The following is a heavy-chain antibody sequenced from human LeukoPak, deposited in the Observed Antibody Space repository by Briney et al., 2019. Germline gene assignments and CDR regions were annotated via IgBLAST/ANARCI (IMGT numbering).Heavy chain of an antibody. Sequence: GGSLRLSCATSGFIFSDYAVNWVRQAPGKGLEWVSIISGSGDTTYYADSVKGRFTISRDNSKNTLYLQMNSLRAEDTAVYYCAKAYYRYFDWLSNLDYYYYMDVWGKGTTVTISS. J-gene: IGHJ6*03. D-gene: IGHD3-9*01. CDR3: AKAYYRYFDWLSNLDYYYYMDV. CDR1: GFIFSDYA. CDR2: ISGSGDTT. V-gene: IGHV3-23*01.